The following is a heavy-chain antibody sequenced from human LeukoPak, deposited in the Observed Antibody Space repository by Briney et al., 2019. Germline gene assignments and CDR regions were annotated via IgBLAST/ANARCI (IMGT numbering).Heavy chain of an antibody. J-gene: IGHJ4*02. V-gene: IGHV1-18*01. CDR3: GGGLQVSGSPDY. Sequence: ASVKDSCKASGYTFTSYGISGVRQAPGKGLEWMGGISAYNGKTKYAQKLQGRVTKTTDTSTSTAYMELRSLRSDDTAVYYCGGGLQVSGSPDYWGQGALVTVSS. D-gene: IGHD1-26*01. CDR1: GYTFTSYG. CDR2: ISAYNGKT.